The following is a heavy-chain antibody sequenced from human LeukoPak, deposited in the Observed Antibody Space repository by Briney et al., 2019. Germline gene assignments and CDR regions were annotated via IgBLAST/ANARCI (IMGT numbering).Heavy chain of an antibody. CDR2: IHHSGST. Sequence: PSETLSLSCTVSGGSISSGNYYWSWIRQHPGKGLEWIGYIHHSGSTYYNPSLKSRVIISVDTSKNQFSLKLNSVTAADTAVYYCASYGSGSYRFDPWGQGTLVTVSS. CDR3: ASYGSGSYRFDP. CDR1: GGSISSGNYY. D-gene: IGHD3-10*01. J-gene: IGHJ5*02. V-gene: IGHV4-31*03.